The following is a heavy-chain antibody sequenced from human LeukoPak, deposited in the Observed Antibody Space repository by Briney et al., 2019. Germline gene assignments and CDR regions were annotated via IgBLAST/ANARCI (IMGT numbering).Heavy chain of an antibody. V-gene: IGHV1-2*02. J-gene: IGHJ6*03. CDR2: INPNSGGS. CDR1: GYTFTGYY. Sequence: ASVKVSCKASGYTFTGYYMQWVRQAPGQGLEWMGWINPNSGGSNFARKFQGRVTMTRDTSINTAFMELRRLTSDDTAVYYCARVLYGSGYYYYYYMDVWGKGTTVTISS. D-gene: IGHD3-10*01. CDR3: ARVLYGSGYYYYYYMDV.